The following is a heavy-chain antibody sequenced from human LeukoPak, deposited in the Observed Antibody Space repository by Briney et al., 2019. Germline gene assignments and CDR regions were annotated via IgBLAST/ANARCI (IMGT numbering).Heavy chain of an antibody. CDR2: VKQDGSEK. J-gene: IGHJ3*02. CDR1: GFTFSSYW. Sequence: GGSLRLSCAASGFTFSSYWMSWVRQAPGKGLEWVANVKQDGSEKYYVDSVKGRFTISRDNAKNSLYLQMNSLRAEDTAVYYCARQLNNDGGWSDAFDIWGQGTMVTVSS. CDR3: ARQLNNDGGWSDAFDI. D-gene: IGHD4-23*01. V-gene: IGHV3-7*01.